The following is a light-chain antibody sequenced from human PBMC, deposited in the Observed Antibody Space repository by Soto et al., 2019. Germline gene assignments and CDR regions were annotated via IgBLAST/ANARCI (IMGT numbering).Light chain of an antibody. Sequence: TVLTQSPATLSLSPGEIATLSCGASKNVSNNYLAWYQQKPGLAPRLLISDASSRATGIPDRFGGRGSGTDFTLTISRLEPDDFAVYYCQQYAPSPLTFGGGTKVEIK. CDR3: QQYAPSPLT. CDR2: DAS. J-gene: IGKJ4*01. V-gene: IGKV3D-20*01. CDR1: KNVSNNY.